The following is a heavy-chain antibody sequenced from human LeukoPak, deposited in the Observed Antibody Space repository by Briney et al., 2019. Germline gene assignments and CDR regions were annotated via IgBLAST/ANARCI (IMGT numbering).Heavy chain of an antibody. J-gene: IGHJ3*02. CDR3: ASDLGHGDYGDACDI. CDR2: ISSSSSTI. CDR1: GFTFSSDS. D-gene: IGHD4-17*01. V-gene: IGHV3-48*02. Sequence: PGGSLRLSCAASGFTFSSDSRNCVRQAPGKGLEWVSYISSSSSTIYYVDSVKGRFTFSRDNAKNSLYLQMNSLRDEDTAVYYGASDLGHGDYGDACDIWGQGTMVTVSS.